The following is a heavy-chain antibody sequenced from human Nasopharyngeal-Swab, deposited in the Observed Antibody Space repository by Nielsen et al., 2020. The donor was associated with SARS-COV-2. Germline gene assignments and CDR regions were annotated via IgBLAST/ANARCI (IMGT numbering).Heavy chain of an antibody. Sequence: GESLKISCAASGFTFSRFGMSWVRQAPGKGLEWVAVISYDGSNKYYADSVKGRFTISRDNSKNTLYLQMNSLRAEDTAVYYCAKDRSWRYSSAFFDYWGQGTLVTVSS. CDR2: ISYDGSNK. CDR3: AKDRSWRYSSAFFDY. D-gene: IGHD6-19*01. CDR1: GFTFSRFG. J-gene: IGHJ4*02. V-gene: IGHV3-30*18.